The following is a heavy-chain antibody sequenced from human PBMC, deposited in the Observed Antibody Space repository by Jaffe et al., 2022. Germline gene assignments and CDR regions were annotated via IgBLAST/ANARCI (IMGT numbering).Heavy chain of an antibody. J-gene: IGHJ5*02. CDR2: IRYDGSNK. V-gene: IGHV3-30*02. CDR3: AQHGPPITFGGVIVSGGFDP. D-gene: IGHD3-16*02. Sequence: QVQLVESGGGVVQPGGSLRLSCAASGFTFSSYGMHWVRQAPGKGLEWVAFIRYDGSNKYYADSVKGRFTISRDNSKNTLYLQMNSLRAEDTAVYYCAQHGPPITFGGVIVSGGFDPWGQGTLVTVSS. CDR1: GFTFSSYG.